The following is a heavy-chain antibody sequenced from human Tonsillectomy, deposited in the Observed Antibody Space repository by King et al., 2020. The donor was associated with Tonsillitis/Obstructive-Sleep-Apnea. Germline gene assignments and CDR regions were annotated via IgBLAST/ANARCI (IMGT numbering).Heavy chain of an antibody. D-gene: IGHD1-14*01. V-gene: IGHV3-7*03. J-gene: IGHJ4*02. CDR2: INKDGSEK. Sequence: VQLVESGGDLVQPGGSLRVSCAATGFTFPAYSMTWVRQAPGKGLEWVANINKDGSEKDYVDSVKGRFTISRDHANRSLYLQMNSLRAEDTALYYCARERVKGSGTALFDYWGQGILVTVPS. CDR3: ARERVKGSGTALFDY. CDR1: GFTFPAYS.